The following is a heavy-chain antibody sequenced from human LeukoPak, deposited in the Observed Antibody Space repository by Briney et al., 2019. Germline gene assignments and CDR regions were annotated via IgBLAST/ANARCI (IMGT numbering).Heavy chain of an antibody. J-gene: IGHJ5*02. V-gene: IGHV4-31*03. CDR1: GGSISSGGYY. CDR2: IYYSGST. D-gene: IGHD5-12*01. Sequence: PSETLSLTCTVSGGSISSGGYYWSWIRQHPGKGLEWIGYIYYSGSTYYNPSLKSRVTISVDTSKNQFSLKVNSVTAADTAVYYCARASDSGLRRQIDPWGQGTLVTVSS. CDR3: ARASDSGLRRQIDP.